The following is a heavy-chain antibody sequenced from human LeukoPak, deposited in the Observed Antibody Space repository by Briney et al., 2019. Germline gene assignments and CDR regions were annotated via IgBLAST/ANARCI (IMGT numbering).Heavy chain of an antibody. Sequence: SETLSLTCTVSGGSISSDSYYWSWIRPPAGKGLEWIGRIYTSGSTNYNPSLKSRVTISVDTSKNQFSLKLRSVTAADTAVYYCARVAYYYDSSGYVIDYWGQGTLVTVSS. CDR3: ARVAYYYDSSGYVIDY. CDR2: IYTSGST. J-gene: IGHJ4*02. D-gene: IGHD3-22*01. V-gene: IGHV4-61*02. CDR1: GGSISSDSYY.